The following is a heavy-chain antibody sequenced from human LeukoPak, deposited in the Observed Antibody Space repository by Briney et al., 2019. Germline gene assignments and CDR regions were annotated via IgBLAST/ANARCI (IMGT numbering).Heavy chain of an antibody. CDR2: INPNSGGT. J-gene: IGHJ4*02. CDR1: GYTFTSYD. CDR3: ARVLVYYYGSGSYYYDY. V-gene: IGHV1-2*02. Sequence: ASVKVSCKASGYTFTSYDINWVRQATGQGLEWMGWINPNSGGTNYAQKFQGRVTMTRDTSISTAYMELSRLRSDDTAVYYCARVLVYYYGSGSYYYDYWGQGTLVTVSS. D-gene: IGHD3-10*01.